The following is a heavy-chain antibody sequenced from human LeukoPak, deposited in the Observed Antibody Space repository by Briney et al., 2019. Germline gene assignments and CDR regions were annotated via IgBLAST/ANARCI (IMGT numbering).Heavy chain of an antibody. CDR1: EFIFSTYA. Sequence: PGGSLRLSCAASEFIFSTYAMTWVRQAPGKGLEWVSTISASGDSTYYADSVKGRFTISRDNAKNSLFLQMNSLRAEDAAVYYCARDYSSGSLNLDYWGQGTLVTVSS. D-gene: IGHD3-22*01. CDR3: ARDYSSGSLNLDY. CDR2: ISASGDST. V-gene: IGHV3-23*01. J-gene: IGHJ4*02.